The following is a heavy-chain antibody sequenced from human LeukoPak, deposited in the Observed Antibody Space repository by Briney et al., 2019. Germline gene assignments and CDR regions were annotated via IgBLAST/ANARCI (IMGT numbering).Heavy chain of an antibody. J-gene: IGHJ2*01. V-gene: IGHV3-23*01. CDR2: ISGSGDST. CDR3: AKVLNWYFDL. CDR1: GFTFSSYA. Sequence: GGSLRLSCAASGFTFSSYAMSWVRQAPGKGLEWVSAISGSGDSTYYADSVKGRFTISRDNSKNTLYLQMNSLRAEDTAVYNCAKVLNWYFDLWGRGTLVTVSS.